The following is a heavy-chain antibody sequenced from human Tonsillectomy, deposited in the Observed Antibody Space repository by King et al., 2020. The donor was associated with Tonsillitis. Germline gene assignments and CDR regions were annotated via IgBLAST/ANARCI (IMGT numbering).Heavy chain of an antibody. Sequence: VQLVESGGGVVQPGRSLRLSCAASGFTFSHYAMHWVRQAPGKGLEWVAVISYVGSTKYYPDSVKGRFTISRANSKNTLYVQMNSLRAEDTAVYYCARRSLEGDSSGYPGPPDYWGQGTLVTVSS. CDR2: ISYVGSTK. J-gene: IGHJ4*02. CDR1: GFTFSHYA. V-gene: IGHV3-30*04. CDR3: ARRSLEGDSSGYPGPPDY. D-gene: IGHD3-22*01.